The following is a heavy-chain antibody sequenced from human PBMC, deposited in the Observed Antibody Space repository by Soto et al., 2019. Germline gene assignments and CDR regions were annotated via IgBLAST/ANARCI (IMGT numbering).Heavy chain of an antibody. Sequence: GGSLRLSCAASGFTFSSYGMHWVRQAPGKGLEWVAVIWYDGSNKYYADSVKGRFTISRDNSKNTLYLQMNSLRAEDTAVYYCARDFYYDTPGGFDYWAQGNLVPVSS. V-gene: IGHV3-33*01. CDR3: ARDFYYDTPGGFDY. CDR2: IWYDGSNK. D-gene: IGHD3-22*01. J-gene: IGHJ4*02. CDR1: GFTFSSYG.